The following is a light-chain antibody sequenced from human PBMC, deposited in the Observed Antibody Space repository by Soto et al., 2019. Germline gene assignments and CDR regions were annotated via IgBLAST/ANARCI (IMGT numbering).Light chain of an antibody. Sequence: DIVLTQSPGTLSLSPGERGTLSCRASQSISSSYLAWYQQKPGQAPRLLIYGASTRATGIPDRFSGSGSGTDFTLTISRLEPEDFAVYYCQQYVNSLPFGGGTKVQIK. CDR2: GAS. CDR3: QQYVNSLP. CDR1: QSISSSY. V-gene: IGKV3-20*01. J-gene: IGKJ4*01.